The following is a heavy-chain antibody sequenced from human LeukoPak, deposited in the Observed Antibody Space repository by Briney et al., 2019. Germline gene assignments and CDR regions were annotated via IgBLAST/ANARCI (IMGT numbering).Heavy chain of an antibody. V-gene: IGHV4-59*01. CDR2: IYYSGST. Sequence: PSETLSLTCTVSGGSISSYYWSWIRQPPGKGLEWIGYIYYSGSTNYNPSLKSRVTISVDTSKNQFSLKLSSVTAADTAVYYCAREVPYLQGYDFWSGYYTGWFDPWGQGTLVTASS. CDR1: GGSISSYY. J-gene: IGHJ5*02. CDR3: AREVPYLQGYDFWSGYYTGWFDP. D-gene: IGHD3-3*01.